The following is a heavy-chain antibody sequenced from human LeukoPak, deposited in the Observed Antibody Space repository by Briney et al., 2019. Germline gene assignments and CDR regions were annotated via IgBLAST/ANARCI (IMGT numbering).Heavy chain of an antibody. CDR1: GGSIRSYY. CDR3: ARRYGSSWSSYFQH. V-gene: IGHV4-34*01. D-gene: IGHD6-13*01. Sequence: SETLSLTCTVSGGSIRSYYWSWIRQPPGKGLEWIGEINHSGSTNYNPSLKSRVTISVDTSKNQFSLKLSSVTAADTAVYYCARRYGSSWSSYFQHWGQGTLVTVSS. J-gene: IGHJ1*01. CDR2: INHSGST.